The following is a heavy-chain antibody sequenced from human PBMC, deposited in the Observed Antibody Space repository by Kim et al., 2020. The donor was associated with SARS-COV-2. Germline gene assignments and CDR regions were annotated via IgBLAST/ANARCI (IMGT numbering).Heavy chain of an antibody. V-gene: IGHV7-4-1*02. CDR3: ARTRQLDV. Sequence: NTRNPTYAQAFTGRFVFSLNTSVSTAYLEISSLKAEDTAVYYCARTRQLDVWGQGTTVTVSS. J-gene: IGHJ6*02. D-gene: IGHD6-13*01. CDR2: NTRNP.